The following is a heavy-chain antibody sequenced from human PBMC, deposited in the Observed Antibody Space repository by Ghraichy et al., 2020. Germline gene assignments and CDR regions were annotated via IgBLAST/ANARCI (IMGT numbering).Heavy chain of an antibody. J-gene: IGHJ4*02. CDR2: INHSGST. Sequence: SETLSLTCAVYGGSFSGYYWSWIRQPPGKGLEWIGEINHSGSTNYNPSLKSRVTISVDTSKNQFSLKLSSVTAADTAVYYCARVSLRSGWFFDYWGQGTLVTVSS. CDR3: ARVSLRSGWFFDY. D-gene: IGHD6-19*01. V-gene: IGHV4-34*01. CDR1: GGSFSGYY.